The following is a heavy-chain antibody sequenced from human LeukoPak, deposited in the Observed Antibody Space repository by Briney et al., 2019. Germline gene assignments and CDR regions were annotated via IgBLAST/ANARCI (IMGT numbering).Heavy chain of an antibody. CDR2: MNPNSGNT. V-gene: IGHV1-8*01. Sequence: GASVKVSCKASGYTFTSYDINWVRQATGQGLEGMGWMNPNSGNTGYAQKFQGRLTMTRNTSISTVYMELSSLRSEDTAVYYCARVGGYCSGGSCYGPGPTPDYWGQGTLVTVSS. CDR1: GYTFTSYD. J-gene: IGHJ4*02. CDR3: ARVGGYCSGGSCYGPGPTPDY. D-gene: IGHD2-15*01.